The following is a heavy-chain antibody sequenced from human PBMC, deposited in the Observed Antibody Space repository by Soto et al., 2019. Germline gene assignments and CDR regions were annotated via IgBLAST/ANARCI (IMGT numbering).Heavy chain of an antibody. CDR2: IYYSGST. CDR3: ARVGVSSLVAATPPYFDY. J-gene: IGHJ4*02. Sequence: SETLSLTCTVSGGSISSYYWSWIRQPPGKGLEWIGYIYYSGSTNYNPSLKSRVTISVDTSKNQFSLKLSSVTAADTAVYYCARVGVSSLVAATPPYFDYWGQGTLVTVSS. D-gene: IGHD2-15*01. CDR1: GGSISSYY. V-gene: IGHV4-59*08.